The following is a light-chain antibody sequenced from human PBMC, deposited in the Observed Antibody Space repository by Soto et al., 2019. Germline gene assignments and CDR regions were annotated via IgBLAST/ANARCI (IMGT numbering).Light chain of an antibody. CDR3: QQSYSTPPT. Sequence: DIQMTQSPSSLSASVGDRVTITCRASQSISSYLNWYQQKPGKAPKLLIYAASSLQSGVPSRFSGSGSGTDFTLTISSLQPEDFATYYCQQSYSTPPTFGPATIVDIK. CDR2: AAS. V-gene: IGKV1-39*01. J-gene: IGKJ3*01. CDR1: QSISSY.